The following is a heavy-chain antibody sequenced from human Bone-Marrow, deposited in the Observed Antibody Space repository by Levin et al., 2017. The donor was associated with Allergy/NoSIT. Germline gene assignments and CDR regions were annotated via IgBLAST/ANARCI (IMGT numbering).Heavy chain of an antibody. CDR1: GYTLTELP. D-gene: IGHD3-3*01. J-gene: IGHJ4*02. Sequence: RGESLKISCKVSGYTLTELPIHWVRQAPGKGLEWMGGIDPKDGERIYAQKFQGRLTMTEDASTDTTYIELSSLRSEDTAVYYCTTTGGVFGARDDFWSPYLYWGQGTLVTVSS. CDR2: IDPKDGER. CDR3: TTTGGVFGARDDFWSPYLY. V-gene: IGHV1-24*01.